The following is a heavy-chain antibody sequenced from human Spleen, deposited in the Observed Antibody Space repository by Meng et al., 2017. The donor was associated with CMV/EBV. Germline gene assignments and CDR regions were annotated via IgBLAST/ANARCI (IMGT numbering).Heavy chain of an antibody. D-gene: IGHD3-10*01. CDR1: GGSVSSGSYY. Sequence: SETLSLTCTVSGGSVSSGSYYWSWIRQPPGKGLEWIGYIYYSGSTNYNPSLKSRVTISVDTSKNQFSLKLSSVTAADTAVYYCASGTYYYGSGYPDYWGQGTLVTVSS. CDR3: ASGTYYYGSGYPDY. J-gene: IGHJ4*02. V-gene: IGHV4-61*01. CDR2: IYYSGST.